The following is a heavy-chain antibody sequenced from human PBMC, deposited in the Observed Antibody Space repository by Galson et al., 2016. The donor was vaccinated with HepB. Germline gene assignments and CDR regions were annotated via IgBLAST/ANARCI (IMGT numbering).Heavy chain of an antibody. CDR1: GFAFSSYG. CDR3: AKVGYCGGDCYVSEPTAYYFDS. V-gene: IGHV3-30*18. CDR2: ISNDGSNK. J-gene: IGHJ4*02. D-gene: IGHD2-21*02. Sequence: SLRLSCAASGFAFSSYGMHWARQAPGKGLEWVAVISNDGSNKYYADFVKGRLTISRDNSKNTLFLQMNSLRAEDTAVYFCAKVGYCGGDCYVSEPTAYYFDSWGQGTLVTVSS.